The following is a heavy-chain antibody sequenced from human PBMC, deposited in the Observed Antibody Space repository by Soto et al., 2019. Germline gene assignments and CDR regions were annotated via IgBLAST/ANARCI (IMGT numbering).Heavy chain of an antibody. CDR2: ISGGGDGT. J-gene: IGHJ6*02. CDR1: GSTFGNYA. V-gene: IGHV3-23*01. D-gene: IGHD1-26*01. CDR3: AKGGSAAYYFGMDV. Sequence: PGGSLRLSCAASGSTFGNYAMTWFRQAPGKGLEWVSTISGGGDGTYYADSVKGRFTISRDNSKNTLYLQMNSLRAEDTAVYYCAKGGSAAYYFGMDVWGQGTTVTVSS.